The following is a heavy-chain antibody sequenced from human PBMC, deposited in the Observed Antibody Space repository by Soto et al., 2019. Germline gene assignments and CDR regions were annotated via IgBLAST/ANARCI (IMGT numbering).Heavy chain of an antibody. Sequence: PSETLSLTGTVSVGSISSGGYYWSWILQHPGKGLEWIGYIYYIGSTYYNPSLKSRVTISVDTSKNQFSLKLSSVTAADTAVYYCARAYYDFWSGYPNYFDYWGQGTLVTVSS. V-gene: IGHV4-31*03. J-gene: IGHJ4*02. CDR2: IYYIGST. CDR3: ARAYYDFWSGYPNYFDY. D-gene: IGHD3-3*01. CDR1: VGSISSGGYY.